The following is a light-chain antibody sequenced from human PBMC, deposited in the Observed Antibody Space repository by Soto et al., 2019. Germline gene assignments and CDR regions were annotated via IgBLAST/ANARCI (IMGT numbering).Light chain of an antibody. J-gene: IGKJ1*01. CDR1: QSIHSH. Sequence: DIQMTQSPSALSASVGDRATITCRASQSIHSHLNWYQQRPGKVPSLLIYAASSLQSGVPSRVSGSGSVTYFTLTISSLQPEDVATYYCQYRGTFGQGTKVEV. CDR2: AAS. CDR3: QYRGT. V-gene: IGKV1-39*01.